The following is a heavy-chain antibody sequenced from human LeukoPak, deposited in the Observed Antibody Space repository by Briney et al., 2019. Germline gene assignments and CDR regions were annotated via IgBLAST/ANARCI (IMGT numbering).Heavy chain of an antibody. CDR3: AKTGGPWD. Sequence: GGSLRLSCAASGFTFSSYAMSWVRQAPGKGLEWVSVIFSDGTTYYTDSVKGRFTISRDNSKNTLYLQLNSLRAEDTAVYYCAKTGGPWDWGQGTLVTVSS. D-gene: IGHD7-27*01. CDR2: IFSDGTT. CDR1: GFTFSSYA. V-gene: IGHV3-23*03. J-gene: IGHJ4*02.